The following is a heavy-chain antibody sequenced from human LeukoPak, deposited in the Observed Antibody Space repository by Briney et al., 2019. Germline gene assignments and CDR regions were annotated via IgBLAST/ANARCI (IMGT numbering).Heavy chain of an antibody. J-gene: IGHJ3*02. CDR3: ARRGGARVVVITTVGAFDI. V-gene: IGHV4-39*01. CDR1: GGSISSGSYY. CDR2: IYYSGST. Sequence: SETLSLTCTVSGGSISSGSYYWGWIRQPPGKGLEWIGTIYYSGSTYYNPSLKSRVTISVDTSKNQFSLKLSSVTAADTAVYYCARRGGARVVVITTVGAFDIWGQGTMVTVSS. D-gene: IGHD3-22*01.